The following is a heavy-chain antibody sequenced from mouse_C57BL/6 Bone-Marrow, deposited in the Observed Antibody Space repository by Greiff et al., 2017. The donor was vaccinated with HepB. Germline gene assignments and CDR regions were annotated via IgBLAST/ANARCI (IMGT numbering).Heavy chain of an antibody. J-gene: IGHJ3*01. CDR1: GYAFTNYL. D-gene: IGHD1-1*01. Sequence: LVESGAELVRPGTSVKVSCKASGYAFTNYLIEWVKQRPGQGLEWIGVINPGSGGTNYNEKFKGKATLTADKSSSTAYMQLSSLTSEDSAVYFCARRYYGSSLAWFAYWGQGTLVTVSA. CDR3: ARRYYGSSLAWFAY. CDR2: INPGSGGT. V-gene: IGHV1-54*01.